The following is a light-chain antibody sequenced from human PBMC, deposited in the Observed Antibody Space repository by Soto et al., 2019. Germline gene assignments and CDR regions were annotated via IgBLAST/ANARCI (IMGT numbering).Light chain of an antibody. V-gene: IGLV2-14*01. J-gene: IGLJ1*01. CDR1: SSDVGAYDY. Sequence: QSVLTQPASVSGSPGQSITISCTGTSSDVGAYDYVSWYQHHPGKAPKLIIYEVTNRPSEIPDRFSGSNSGDTATLTISRVAPGDEADYFCQVWDSRSAHPGVFGTGTKVTVL. CDR3: QVWDSRSAHPGV. CDR2: EVT.